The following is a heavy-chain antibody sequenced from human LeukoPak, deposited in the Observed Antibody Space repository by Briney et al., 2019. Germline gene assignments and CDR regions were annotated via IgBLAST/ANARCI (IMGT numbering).Heavy chain of an antibody. D-gene: IGHD6-13*01. Sequence: PGGSLGLSCAASGFTFSSYAMSWVRQAPGKGLEWVSAISGSGGSTYYADSVKGRFTISRDNSKNTLYLQMNSLRAEDTAVYYCAKDQSSSSWSNFDYWGQGTLVTVSS. J-gene: IGHJ4*02. CDR2: ISGSGGST. CDR3: AKDQSSSSWSNFDY. CDR1: GFTFSSYA. V-gene: IGHV3-23*01.